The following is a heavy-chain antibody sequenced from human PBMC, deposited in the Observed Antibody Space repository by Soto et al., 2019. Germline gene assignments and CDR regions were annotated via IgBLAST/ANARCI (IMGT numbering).Heavy chain of an antibody. D-gene: IGHD5-12*01. J-gene: IGHJ4*02. V-gene: IGHV1-69*13. Sequence: SVKVSCKASGGTFSSYAISWVRQAPGQGLEWMGGIIPIFGTANYAQKFQGRVTITADESTSTAYMGLSSLRSEDTAVYYCARDNSGYSGYDAPQGYWGQGTLVTAPQ. CDR3: ARDNSGYSGYDAPQGY. CDR1: GGTFSSYA. CDR2: IIPIFGTA.